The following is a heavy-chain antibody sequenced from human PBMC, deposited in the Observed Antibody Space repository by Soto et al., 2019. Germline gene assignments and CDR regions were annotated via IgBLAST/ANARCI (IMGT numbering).Heavy chain of an antibody. D-gene: IGHD2-15*01. Sequence: SETLSLTCTVSGGSISSYYWSWIRQPPGKGLEWIGYIYDSGSTNYSPSLKSRVTISVDTSKNQFSLKLSSVTAADTAVYYCARGGDVDVVVASTLPGYWGQGTLVTVSS. CDR3: ARGGDVDVVVASTLPGY. J-gene: IGHJ4*02. V-gene: IGHV4-59*12. CDR2: IYDSGST. CDR1: GGSISSYY.